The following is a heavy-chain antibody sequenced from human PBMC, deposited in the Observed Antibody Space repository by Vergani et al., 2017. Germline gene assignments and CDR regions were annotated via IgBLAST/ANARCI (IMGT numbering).Heavy chain of an antibody. Sequence: QVQLQESGPGLVKPSQTLALTCTVSGGSISSGDYYWSWIRQPPGKGLEWIGYIYYSGSTYYNPSLKSRVTISVDTSKNQFSLKLSSVTAADTAVYYCAXASEDYSGSSYFDYWGQGTLVTVSS. CDR3: AXASEDYSGSSYFDY. CDR2: IYYSGST. D-gene: IGHD1-26*01. J-gene: IGHJ4*02. V-gene: IGHV4-30-4*01. CDR1: GGSISSGDYY.